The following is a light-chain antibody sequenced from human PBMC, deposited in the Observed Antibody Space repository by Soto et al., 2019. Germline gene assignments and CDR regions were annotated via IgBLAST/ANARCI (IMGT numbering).Light chain of an antibody. V-gene: IGKV4-1*01. Sequence: DIVMTQSPDSLAVSLGERATINCKSSQSVLYSPNNKNYLAWYQQKPGQPPKLLIYWASTRESGVPERFSGSGSGPDFTLTISSLQAEDVAFYYCQQYHSAPQSFGQGTKVEIK. CDR2: WAS. CDR1: QSVLYSPNNKNY. CDR3: QQYHSAPQS. J-gene: IGKJ1*01.